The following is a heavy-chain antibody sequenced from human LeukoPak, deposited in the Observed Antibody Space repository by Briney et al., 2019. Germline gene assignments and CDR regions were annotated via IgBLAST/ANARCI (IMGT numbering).Heavy chain of an antibody. CDR3: AKVPTSSGPQGWFDP. D-gene: IGHD1-26*01. J-gene: IGHJ5*02. CDR1: GFTFSSYY. CDR2: ISGSGSST. Sequence: PGGSLRLSCAASGFTFSSYYMSWVRQAPGKGLEWVSAISGSGSSTYYADSVKGRFTISRDNSKNTLYLQMNSLRAEDTAVYYWAKVPTSSGPQGWFDPWGQGTLVTVSS. V-gene: IGHV3-23*01.